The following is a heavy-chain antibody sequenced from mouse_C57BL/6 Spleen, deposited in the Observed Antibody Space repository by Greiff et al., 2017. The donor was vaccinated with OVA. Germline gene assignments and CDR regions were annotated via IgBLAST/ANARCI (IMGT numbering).Heavy chain of an antibody. CDR2: IYPSDSET. V-gene: IGHV1-61*01. J-gene: IGHJ2*01. CDR3: ALSGESYYGSRYYFDY. CDR1: GYTFTSYW. D-gene: IGHD1-1*01. Sequence: QVQLQQPGAELVRPGSSVKLSCKASGYTFTSYWMDWVKQRPGQGLEWIGNIYPSDSETHYNQKFKDKATLTVDKSSSTAYMQLSSLTSEDSAVYYCALSGESYYGSRYYFDYWGQGTTLTVSS.